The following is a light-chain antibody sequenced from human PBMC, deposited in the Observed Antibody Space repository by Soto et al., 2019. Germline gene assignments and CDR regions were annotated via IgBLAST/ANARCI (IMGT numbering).Light chain of an antibody. J-gene: IGKJ1*01. CDR2: KAS. V-gene: IGKV1-5*03. CDR1: QSISSW. Sequence: DIQMTQSPSTLSASVGDRVTITCRASQSISSWLAWYQQKPGKAPKLLIYKASSLESGVPSRFSGSGPGTEFTLTISSLQPDDFATYYCQHYNTYPWTFGQGTKVEIK. CDR3: QHYNTYPWT.